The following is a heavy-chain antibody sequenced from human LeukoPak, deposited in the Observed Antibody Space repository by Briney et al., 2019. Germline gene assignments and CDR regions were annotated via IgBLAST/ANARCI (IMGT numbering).Heavy chain of an antibody. CDR1: GYSISSGYY. J-gene: IGHJ5*02. CDR2: IYHSGST. D-gene: IGHD5-24*01. Sequence: PSETLSLTCTVSGYSISSGYYWGWIRQPPGKGLEWTGSIYHSGSTYYNPSLKSRVTISVDTSKNQFSLKLSSVTAADTAVYYCAREMREGWFDPWGQGTLVTVSS. CDR3: AREMREGWFDP. V-gene: IGHV4-38-2*02.